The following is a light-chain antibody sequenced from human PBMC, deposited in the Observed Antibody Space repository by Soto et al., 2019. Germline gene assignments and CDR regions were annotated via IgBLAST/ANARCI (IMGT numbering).Light chain of an antibody. CDR2: AAS. CDR1: QGISNF. Sequence: DTQMTQSPSSLSASVGDRVTITCRASQGISNFLAWYQHKPGKVPKLLIYAASTLQLGVPSRFSGSGSGTDFTLTISSLQPEDVATYYCQKYKSATSLAFGGGTKVEIK. CDR3: QKYKSATSLA. V-gene: IGKV1-27*01. J-gene: IGKJ4*01.